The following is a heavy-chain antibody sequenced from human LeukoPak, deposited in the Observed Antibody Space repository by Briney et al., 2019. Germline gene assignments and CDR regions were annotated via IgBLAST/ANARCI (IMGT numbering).Heavy chain of an antibody. D-gene: IGHD5-18*01. J-gene: IGHJ4*02. CDR2: ISGSGGST. CDR3: AREGDTAMLIGDF. CDR1: GFTVSSNY. Sequence: PGGSLRLSCAASGFTVSSNYMSWVRQAPGKGLEWVSAISGSGGSTYYADSVKGRFTISRDNSKNTLYLQMNSLRAEDTAMYYCAREGDTAMLIGDFRGQGTLVTVSS. V-gene: IGHV3-23*01.